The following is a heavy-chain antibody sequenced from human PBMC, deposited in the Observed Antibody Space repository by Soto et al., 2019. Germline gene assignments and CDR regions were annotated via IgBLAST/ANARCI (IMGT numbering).Heavy chain of an antibody. CDR2: ISGSGGST. CDR1: GFTFSSYA. D-gene: IGHD3-10*01. Sequence: GGSLRLSCAASGFTFSSYAMSWVRQAPGKGLEWVSAISGSGGSTYYADSVKGRFTISRDNSKNTLYLQMNSLRAEDTAVYYCAKDGRGAQDYGSGSYYPLFFDYRGQGTLDTGSS. V-gene: IGHV3-23*01. J-gene: IGHJ4*02. CDR3: AKDGRGAQDYGSGSYYPLFFDY.